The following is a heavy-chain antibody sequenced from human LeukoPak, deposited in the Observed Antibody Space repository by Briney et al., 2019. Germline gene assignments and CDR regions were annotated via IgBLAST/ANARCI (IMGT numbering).Heavy chain of an antibody. CDR1: GGSFSGYY. J-gene: IGHJ6*02. CDR2: INHSGST. CDR3: ARARPTYYYYGMDV. V-gene: IGHV4-34*01. Sequence: PSETLSLTCAVYGGSFSGYYWSWIRQPPGKGLEWIGEINHSGSTNYNPSLKSRVTISVDTSKNQFSLKLSSVTAADTAVYYCARARPTYYYYGMDVWGQGTTVTVSS.